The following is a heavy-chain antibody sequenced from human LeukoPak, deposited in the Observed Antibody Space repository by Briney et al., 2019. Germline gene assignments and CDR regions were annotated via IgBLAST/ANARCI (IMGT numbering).Heavy chain of an antibody. Sequence: SETLSLTCTVSGGSISSDYWSWIRQPPGKRLEWIGYIYYSGSTNYNPSLKSRVTISVDTSKNQFSLKLSSVTAADTAVYYCAKPTHPYDSSGPPQHWGQGTLVTVSS. V-gene: IGHV4-59*08. D-gene: IGHD3-22*01. CDR1: GGSISSDY. J-gene: IGHJ1*01. CDR3: AKPTHPYDSSGPPQH. CDR2: IYYSGST.